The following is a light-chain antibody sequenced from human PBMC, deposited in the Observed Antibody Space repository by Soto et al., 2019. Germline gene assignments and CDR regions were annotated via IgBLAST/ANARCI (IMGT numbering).Light chain of an antibody. J-gene: IGKJ2*01. CDR3: QQYYSTLSYT. Sequence: DIVLTQSPDSLAVSLGERAAINCKSSQSVLYSSNNKNYLAWYQQKPGQPPKLLIYWASTRESGVPDRFSGSGSGTDFTLTISSLQAGDVAVYYCQQYYSTLSYTFGQGPKLEIK. CDR1: QSVLYSSNNKNY. V-gene: IGKV4-1*01. CDR2: WAS.